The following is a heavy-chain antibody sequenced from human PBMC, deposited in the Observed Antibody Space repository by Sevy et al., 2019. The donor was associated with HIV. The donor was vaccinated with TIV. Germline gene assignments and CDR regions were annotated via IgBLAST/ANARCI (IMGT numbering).Heavy chain of an antibody. D-gene: IGHD2-2*01. Sequence: SETLSLTCTVSGGSISSGGYYWSWIRQHPGKGLEWIGYIYYSGSTYYNPSLKSRVTISVDTSKNQFSLKLSSVTAADTAVYYCARDHSRVVPAAIFGMDVWGQRTTVTVSS. J-gene: IGHJ6*02. CDR2: IYYSGST. V-gene: IGHV4-31*03. CDR3: ARDHSRVVPAAIFGMDV. CDR1: GGSISSGGYY.